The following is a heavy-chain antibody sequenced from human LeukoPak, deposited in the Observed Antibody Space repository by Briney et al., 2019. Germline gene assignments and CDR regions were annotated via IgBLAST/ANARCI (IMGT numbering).Heavy chain of an antibody. CDR2: ISSSGSTI. J-gene: IGHJ6*04. V-gene: IGHV3-48*03. D-gene: IGHD3-10*02. CDR3: AELGITMIGGV. Sequence: GGSLRLSCAASGFTFSSYEMNWVRQAPAKGLEWVSYISSSGSTIYYADSVKGRFTISRDNAKNSLYLQMNSLRAEDTAVYYCAELGITMIGGVWGKGTTVTVSS. CDR1: GFTFSSYE.